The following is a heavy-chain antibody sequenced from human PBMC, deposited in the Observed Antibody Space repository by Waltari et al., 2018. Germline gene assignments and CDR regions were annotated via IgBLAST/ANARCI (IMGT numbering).Heavy chain of an antibody. J-gene: IGHJ4*02. D-gene: IGHD3-22*01. V-gene: IGHV4-34*01. CDR1: GGSFRGYY. CDR3: ARGDPHYYYDSSGYYYVE. CDR2: INHSGST. Sequence: QVQLQQWGAGLLKPSETLSLTCAVYGGSFRGYYWSWIRQPPGKGLEWIGEINHSGSTNYNPSLKSRVTISVDTSKNQFSLKLSSVTAADTAVYYCARGDPHYYYDSSGYYYVEWGQGTLVTVSS.